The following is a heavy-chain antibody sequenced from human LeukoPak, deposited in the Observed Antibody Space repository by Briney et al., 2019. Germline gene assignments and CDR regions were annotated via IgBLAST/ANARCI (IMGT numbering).Heavy chain of an antibody. CDR1: GFTFSNYA. D-gene: IGHD3-3*01. J-gene: IGHJ6*03. Sequence: GGSLRLSCAAFGFTFSNYAMSWVRQAPGKGLEWVSAISAGGSSTYYADSVKGRFTLSRDNSKNTLYLQMHSLTAEDTAVYYCAKGSGWGYFYYMDVWGKGTTVTVSS. CDR2: ISAGGSST. V-gene: IGHV3-23*01. CDR3: AKGSGWGYFYYMDV.